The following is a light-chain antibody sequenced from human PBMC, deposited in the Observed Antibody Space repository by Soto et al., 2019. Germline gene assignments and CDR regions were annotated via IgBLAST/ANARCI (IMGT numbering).Light chain of an antibody. CDR1: QSISSW. CDR3: QHYNSPWT. J-gene: IGKJ1*01. V-gene: IGKV1-5*03. CDR2: KAS. Sequence: DIQVTHSPTTLAASVGGRFTITCRASQSISSWLAWYKQKPGKAPNLLIYKASSLESGVPSRFSGSGSGTEFTLTITSLKPDDFATYYCQHYNSPWTFGHGTKVDIK.